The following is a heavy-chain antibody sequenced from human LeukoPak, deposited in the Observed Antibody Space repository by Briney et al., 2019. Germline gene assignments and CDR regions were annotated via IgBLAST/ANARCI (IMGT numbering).Heavy chain of an antibody. V-gene: IGHV3-48*01. CDR3: ARRPTGYCTNGVCNWFDP. J-gene: IGHJ5*02. Sequence: GGSLRLSYAASGFTFSSYSMNWVRQAPGKGLEWVSYISSSSNTVYYADSVKGRFTISRDNAKNSLYLQMNSLRAEDTAVYYCARRPTGYCTNGVCNWFDPWGQGTLVTVSS. D-gene: IGHD2-8*01. CDR1: GFTFSSYS. CDR2: ISSSSNTV.